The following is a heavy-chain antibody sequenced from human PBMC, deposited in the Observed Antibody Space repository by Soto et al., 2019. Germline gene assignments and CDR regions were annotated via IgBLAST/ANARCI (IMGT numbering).Heavy chain of an antibody. D-gene: IGHD3-9*01. CDR3: ASIRSHYDILTTITYFDS. J-gene: IGHJ4*02. Sequence: SQTLSLTCTVSGGSISSSSYYWGWIRQPPGKGLEWIGSIYYSGSTYYNPSLKSRVTISVDTSKNQFSLKLSSVTAADTAVYYCASIRSHYDILTTITYFDSCGEGTQVTLSS. V-gene: IGHV4-39*01. CDR2: IYYSGST. CDR1: GGSISSSSYY.